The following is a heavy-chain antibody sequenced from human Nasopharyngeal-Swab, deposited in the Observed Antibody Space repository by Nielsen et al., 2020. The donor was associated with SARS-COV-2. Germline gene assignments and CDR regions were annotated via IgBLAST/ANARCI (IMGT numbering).Heavy chain of an antibody. CDR2: IIPILGIA. J-gene: IGHJ4*02. CDR1: GGTFSSYA. V-gene: IGHV1-69*04. CDR3: AREWESGPDY. D-gene: IGHD1-26*01. Sequence: PVKVSRKASGGTFSSYAISWVRQAPGQGLEWMGRIIPILGIANYAQKFQGRVTITADKSTSTAYMELSSLRSEDTAVYYCAREWESGPDYWGQGTLVTVSS.